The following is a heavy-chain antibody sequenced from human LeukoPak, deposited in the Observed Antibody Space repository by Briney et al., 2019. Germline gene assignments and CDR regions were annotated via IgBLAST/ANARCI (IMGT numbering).Heavy chain of an antibody. V-gene: IGHV3-53*01. J-gene: IGHJ4*02. Sequence: PGGSLRLSCAASGFTVSSNYMSWVRQAPGKGLEWVSVIYSGGSTYYADSVKGRFTISRDNSKNTLYLQMNSLRAEDPAVYYCARAGGSGSEPLNYWGQGTLVTVSS. CDR2: IYSGGST. CDR1: GFTVSSNY. D-gene: IGHD3-10*01. CDR3: ARAGGSGSEPLNY.